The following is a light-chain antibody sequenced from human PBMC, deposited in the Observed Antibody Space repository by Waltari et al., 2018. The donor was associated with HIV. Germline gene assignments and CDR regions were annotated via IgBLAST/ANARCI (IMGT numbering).Light chain of an antibody. CDR1: SGHSSYI. Sequence: QPVLTQSSSASASLESSVKLTCTLSSGHSSYIIAWHQQQPGKAPRYLMKVEGSGSFNKGSGVPDRCSGSSSGADRYLTISNLQSEDEADYYCETWDSDIRVFGGGTKLTVL. CDR3: ETWDSDIRV. CDR2: VEGSGSF. J-gene: IGLJ2*01. V-gene: IGLV4-60*03.